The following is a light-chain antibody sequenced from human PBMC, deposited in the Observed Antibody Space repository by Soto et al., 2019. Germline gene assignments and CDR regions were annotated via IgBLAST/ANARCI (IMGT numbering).Light chain of an antibody. V-gene: IGKV3-20*01. J-gene: IGKJ4*01. CDR2: GAS. CDR1: QNVSSSY. Sequence: EIVLTQSPGTLSLSPGERATLSCRASQNVSSSYLAWYQQKPGQAPRLLIYGASSRPTGIPDRFSGSGSGTDFTLTSSRLEPEDFAVYYCQQYGSSPLTFGGGTKVEIK. CDR3: QQYGSSPLT.